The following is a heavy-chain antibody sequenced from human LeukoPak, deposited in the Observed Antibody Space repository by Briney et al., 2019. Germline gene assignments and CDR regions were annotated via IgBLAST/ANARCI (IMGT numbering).Heavy chain of an antibody. D-gene: IGHD3-9*01. CDR2: IGGSGGST. V-gene: IGHV3-23*01. J-gene: IGHJ4*02. Sequence: AGGSLRLSCAASGFTFSSYAMSWVRQAPGKGLEWVSAIGGSGGSTYYADSVKGRFTISRDNSKNTLYLQMNSLRAEDTAVYYCAKDAGPRPGEYYDILTGPRNFDYWGQGTLVTVSS. CDR1: GFTFSSYA. CDR3: AKDAGPRPGEYYDILTGPRNFDY.